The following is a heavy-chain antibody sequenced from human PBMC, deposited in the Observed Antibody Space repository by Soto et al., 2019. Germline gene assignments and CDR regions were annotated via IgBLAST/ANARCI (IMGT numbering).Heavy chain of an antibody. CDR2: IIPIFGTA. CDR3: ARDYRVQRWSHPKHSHFACDS. Sequence: SVNGSCTASGGTFSSYAISWVRQAPGQGLEWMGGIIPIFGTANYAQKFQGRVTITADESTSTAYMELSSLRSEDTAVYYCARDYRVQRWSHPKHSHFACDSWGKGTRVTV. D-gene: IGHD5-18*01. CDR1: GGTFSSYA. J-gene: IGHJ3*02. V-gene: IGHV1-69*01.